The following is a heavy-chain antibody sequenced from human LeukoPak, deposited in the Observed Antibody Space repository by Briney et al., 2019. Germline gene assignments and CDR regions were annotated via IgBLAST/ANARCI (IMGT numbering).Heavy chain of an antibody. CDR2: VYYSGST. D-gene: IGHD2-21*01. J-gene: IGHJ3*02. Sequence: SETLSLTCTVSGGSISGYYWSWIRQPPGKGLEWIGYVYYSGSTNFNPSLKSRVTISVDTSKNQFSLKLYSVTAADTAVYYCARVKYCGGDCYAFDIWGQGTMVTVSS. CDR3: ARVKYCGGDCYAFDI. V-gene: IGHV4-59*01. CDR1: GGSISGYY.